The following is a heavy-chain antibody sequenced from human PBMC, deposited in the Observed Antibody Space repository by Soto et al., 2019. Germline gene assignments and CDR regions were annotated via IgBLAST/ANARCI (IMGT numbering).Heavy chain of an antibody. J-gene: IGHJ5*02. CDR1: GFTFDDYA. CDR3: AKAGITGTTFNWFDP. D-gene: IGHD1-7*01. CDR2: ISWNSGSI. Sequence: ESGGGLVQPGRSLRLSCAASGFTFDDYAMHWVRQAPGKGLEWVSGISWNSGSIGYADSVKGRFTISRDNAKNSLYLQMTSLRAEDTALYYCAKAGITGTTFNWFDPWGQGTLVTVSS. V-gene: IGHV3-9*01.